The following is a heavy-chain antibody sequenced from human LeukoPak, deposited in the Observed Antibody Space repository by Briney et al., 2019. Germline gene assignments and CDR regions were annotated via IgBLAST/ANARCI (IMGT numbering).Heavy chain of an antibody. J-gene: IGHJ4*02. CDR3: ARGSQDGSLLDY. CDR1: GGSISSGDYY. CDR2: IYYSGST. D-gene: IGHD3-10*01. Sequence: SQTLSLTCTVSGGSISSGDYYWSWIPQPPGKGLEWIGYIYYSGSTYYNPSLKSRVTISVDTSKNQFSLKLSSVTAADTAVYYCARGSQDGSLLDYWGQGTLVTVSS. V-gene: IGHV4-30-4*08.